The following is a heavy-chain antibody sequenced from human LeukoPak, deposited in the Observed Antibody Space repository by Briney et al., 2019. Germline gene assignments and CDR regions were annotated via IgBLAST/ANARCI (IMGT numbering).Heavy chain of an antibody. CDR1: GGTFSSYA. CDR3: TSNSVGPL. J-gene: IGHJ4*02. D-gene: IGHD4-23*01. V-gene: IGHV1-69*13. Sequence: GASVKVSCKASGGTFSSYAISWVRQAPGQGLEWMGGIIPIFGTANYAQKFQGRVTITADESTSTAYMELSSLRSEDTAMYYCTSNSVGPLWGQGTLVTASS. CDR2: IIPIFGTA.